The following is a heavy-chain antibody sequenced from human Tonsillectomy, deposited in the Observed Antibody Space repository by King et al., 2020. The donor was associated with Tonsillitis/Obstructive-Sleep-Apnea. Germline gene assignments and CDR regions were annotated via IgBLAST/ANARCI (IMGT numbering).Heavy chain of an antibody. CDR3: ARHPVDYYGSRGYHRDSFNI. D-gene: IGHD3-22*01. V-gene: IGHV5-10-1*03. J-gene: IGHJ3*02. CDR2: IDSSDSYT. CDR1: GYSFTSYW. Sequence: VQLVESGAEVKKPGESLRISCKGSGYSFTSYWITWVRQMPGKGLEWMGRIDSSDSYTNYSPSFQGHVTISADKSISTAYLQWSSLKASDTAMYYCARHPVDYYGSRGYHRDSFNIWGQGTMVTVSS.